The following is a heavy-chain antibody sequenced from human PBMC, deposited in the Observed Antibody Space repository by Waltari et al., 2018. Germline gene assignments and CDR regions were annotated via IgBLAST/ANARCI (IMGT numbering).Heavy chain of an antibody. CDR2: INHRGST. Sequence: QVQLQQWGAGLLKPSETLSLTCAVYGGSFSGYYWSWIRQPPGTGLEWIGEINHRGSTNYNPSRKSRVTISVDTSKNQFSLKLSSVTAADTAVYYCARGGRYDFWSGYYWFDPWGQGTLVTVSS. J-gene: IGHJ5*02. D-gene: IGHD3-3*01. V-gene: IGHV4-34*01. CDR1: GGSFSGYY. CDR3: ARGGRYDFWSGYYWFDP.